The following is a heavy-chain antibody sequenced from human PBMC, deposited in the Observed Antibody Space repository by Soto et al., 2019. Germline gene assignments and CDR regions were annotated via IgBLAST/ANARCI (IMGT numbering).Heavy chain of an antibody. J-gene: IGHJ5*02. CDR2: IFSNGEK. CDR1: GLSRIASVMG. V-gene: IGHV2-26*01. CDR3: TRSISLPAAVDIWFDP. Sequence: GPTLVNPTATLTLTCTVSGLSRIASVMGVRWIRQPPGKALEWLAHIFSNGEKSYNTSLKSRLTISKDTAKSQVVLTMTNMDPVDTSTYYCTRSISLPAAVDIWFDPWGQGTPVTVSS. D-gene: IGHD2-2*01.